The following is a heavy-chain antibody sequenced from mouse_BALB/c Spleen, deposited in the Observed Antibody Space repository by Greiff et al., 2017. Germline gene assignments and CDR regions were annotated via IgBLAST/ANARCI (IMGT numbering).Heavy chain of an antibody. CDR3: ARDGSSPHWYFDV. Sequence: EVMLVESGGGLVKPGGSLKLSCAASGFTFSSYAMSWVRQTPEKRLEWVASISSGGSTYYPDSVKGRFTISRDNARNILYLQMSSLRSEDTAMYYCARDGSSPHWYFDVWGAGTTVTVSS. D-gene: IGHD1-1*01. V-gene: IGHV5-6-5*01. CDR2: ISSGGST. J-gene: IGHJ1*01. CDR1: GFTFSSYA.